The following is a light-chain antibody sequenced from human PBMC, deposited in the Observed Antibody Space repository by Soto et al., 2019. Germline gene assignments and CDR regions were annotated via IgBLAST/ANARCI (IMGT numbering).Light chain of an antibody. CDR2: DAS. CDR3: HQRQSWPRT. CDR1: QSVSSN. J-gene: IGKJ1*01. Sequence: EIVMTQSPATLSVSPGERATLSCRASQSVSSNLAWYQQKPGQAPRLLIYDASTRATGIPARFSGSASGTEFTLTISSLLSEDFAGYYCHQRQSWPRTFGQGTKVDI. V-gene: IGKV3D-15*01.